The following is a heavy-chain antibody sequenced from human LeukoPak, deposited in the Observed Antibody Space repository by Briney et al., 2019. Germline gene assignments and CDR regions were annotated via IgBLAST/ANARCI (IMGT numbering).Heavy chain of an antibody. V-gene: IGHV4-4*07. CDR3: ASVPRGYIYGFFFY. CDR1: GGSISSYY. CDR2: IYTSGST. J-gene: IGHJ4*02. Sequence: SETLSLTCTVSGGSISSYYWSWTRQPAGKGLEWIGRIYTSGSTNYNPSLKSRVTMSVDTSKNQFSLKLSSVTAADTALYYCASVPRGYIYGFFFYWGQGTLVTVSS. D-gene: IGHD5-18*01.